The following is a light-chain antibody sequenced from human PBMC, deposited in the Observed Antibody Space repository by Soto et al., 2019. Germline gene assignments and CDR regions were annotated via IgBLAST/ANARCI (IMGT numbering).Light chain of an antibody. CDR1: QSINIW. J-gene: IGKJ1*01. CDR3: QQYDTYPWT. V-gene: IGKV1-5*03. CDR2: QAS. Sequence: DIQMTQSPSSLSASVGDRVTITCRASQSINIWLAWYQQKPGKAPNLLIYQASNLESGVPSRFSGSGSGTEFILSISSLQPDDFATYYCQQYDTYPWTFGQGTKVDIK.